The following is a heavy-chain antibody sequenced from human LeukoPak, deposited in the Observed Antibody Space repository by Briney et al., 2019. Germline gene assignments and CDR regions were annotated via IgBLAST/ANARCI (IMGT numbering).Heavy chain of an antibody. CDR1: GFTFSSYA. Sequence: GSLRLSCAASGFTFSSYAIHWVRQAPGKGLEYVSSISSNGGSTDYADSVKGRFTISRDNSKNTLYLQMGSLRTEDMAVYYCARVSSIAPRGYFDFWGQGTLVTVSS. D-gene: IGHD6-6*01. CDR2: ISSNGGST. CDR3: ARVSSIAPRGYFDF. V-gene: IGHV3-64*02. J-gene: IGHJ4*02.